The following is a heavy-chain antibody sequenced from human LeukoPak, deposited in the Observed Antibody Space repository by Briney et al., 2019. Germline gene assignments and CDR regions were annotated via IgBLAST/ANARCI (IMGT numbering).Heavy chain of an antibody. J-gene: IGHJ4*02. CDR3: ARFVPHDYRFDY. CDR1: GGSISSGGYY. Sequence: SETLSLTCTVSGGSISSGGYYWSWIRQHPGKGLEWIGYIYYSGSTYYNPSLKSRVTISVDTSKNQFSLKLSSVTAADTAVYYCARFVPHDYRFDYWGQGTLVTVSS. D-gene: IGHD4-11*01. V-gene: IGHV4-31*03. CDR2: IYYSGST.